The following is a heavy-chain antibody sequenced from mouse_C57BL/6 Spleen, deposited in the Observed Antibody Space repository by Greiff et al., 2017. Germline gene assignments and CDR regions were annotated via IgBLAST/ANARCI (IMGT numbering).Heavy chain of an antibody. V-gene: IGHV1-15*01. CDR3: TTASYDYYSMEY. Sequence: QVQLKESGAELVRPGASVTLSCKAPGYTFTDYETHWVKQTPVHGLEWIGAIDPETGGTAYNQKFKGKAILTADKSSSTGYMELRSLTSEDSAVSYCTTASYDYYSMEYWGQGASVTVS. CDR2: IDPETGGT. J-gene: IGHJ4*01. CDR1: GYTFTDYE. D-gene: IGHD1-1*01.